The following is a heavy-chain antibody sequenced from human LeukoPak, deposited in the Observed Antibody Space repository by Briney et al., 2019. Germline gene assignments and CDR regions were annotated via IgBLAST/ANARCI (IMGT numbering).Heavy chain of an antibody. J-gene: IGHJ4*02. CDR3: TRDLGVTAKDPFEY. V-gene: IGHV1-18*01. CDR1: NYTFSSYG. CDR2: INRNNEKT. Sequence: GASVKVSCKTSNYTFSSYGINWVCQAPGQGLEWLGWINRNNEKTKYGQKFQGRVTITRDTDTTTYYMEMRSLGSDDTAIYYCTRDLGVTAKDPFEYWGQGTLVTVTS. D-gene: IGHD3-10*01.